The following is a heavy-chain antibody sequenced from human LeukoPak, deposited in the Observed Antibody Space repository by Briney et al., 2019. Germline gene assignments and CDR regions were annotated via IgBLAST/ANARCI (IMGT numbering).Heavy chain of an antibody. CDR2: ISASGGST. J-gene: IGHJ6*03. CDR1: GFTFSSYA. CDR3: AKAYSSSDYYYMDV. V-gene: IGHV3-23*01. Sequence: PGGSLRLSCAASGFTFSSYAMSWVRQAPGKGLEWVSAISASGGSTYYADSMKGRFTIPRDNSKNTLYLQMNSLRAEDTAVYYCAKAYSSSDYYYMDVWGKGTTVTVSS. D-gene: IGHD6-6*01.